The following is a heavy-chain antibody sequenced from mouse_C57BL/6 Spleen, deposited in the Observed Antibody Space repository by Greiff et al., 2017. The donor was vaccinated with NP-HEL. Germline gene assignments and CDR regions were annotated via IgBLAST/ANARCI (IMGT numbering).Heavy chain of an antibody. CDR3: TRDSSGFAY. CDR1: GFTFSSYA. J-gene: IGHJ3*01. V-gene: IGHV5-9-1*02. CDR2: ISSGGDYI. Sequence: EVKVEESGEGLVKPGGSLKLSCAASGFTFSSYAMSWVRQTPEKRLEWVAYISSGGDYIYYADTVKGRFTISRDNARNTLYLQMSSLKSEDTAMYYCTRDSSGFAYWGQGTLVTVSA. D-gene: IGHD3-2*01.